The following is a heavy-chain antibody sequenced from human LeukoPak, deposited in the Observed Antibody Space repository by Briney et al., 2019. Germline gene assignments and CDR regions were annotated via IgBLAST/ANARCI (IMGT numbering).Heavy chain of an antibody. J-gene: IGHJ1*01. D-gene: IGHD6-19*01. CDR1: GGSFSGYY. CDR2: INHSGST. CDR3: ARARPYSSGWYGDKYLQH. Sequence: SETLSLTCAVYGGSFSGYYWSWIRQPPGKGLEWIGEINHSGSTNYNPSLKSRVTISVDTSKNQFSLKLSSVTAADTAVYYCARARPYSSGWYGDKYLQHWGQGTLVTVSS. V-gene: IGHV4-34*01.